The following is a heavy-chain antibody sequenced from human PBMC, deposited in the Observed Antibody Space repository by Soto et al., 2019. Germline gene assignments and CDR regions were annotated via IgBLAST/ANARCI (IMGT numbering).Heavy chain of an antibody. CDR1: GFTFSDYY. CDR3: AIAVDSSSWPYFDL. Sequence: QVQLVESGGGLVKPGGSLRLSCAASGFTFSDYYMSWLRQARGKGLERVSYISSSSSYTNYAAPGKGRFTTARDNAKNSLYLRRTSPRAAATAVYSCAIAVDSSSWPYFDLWGRGTLVTVSS. CDR2: ISSSSSYT. D-gene: IGHD6-13*01. V-gene: IGHV3-11*05. J-gene: IGHJ2*01.